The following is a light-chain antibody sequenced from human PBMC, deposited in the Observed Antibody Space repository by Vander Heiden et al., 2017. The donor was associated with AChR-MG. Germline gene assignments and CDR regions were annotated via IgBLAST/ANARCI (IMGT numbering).Light chain of an antibody. V-gene: IGLV3-1*01. CDR3: QVWDFNAVI. CDR2: QDT. CDR1: NLGGKY. Sequence: SYELTQPPSVSVSPGQTANISFSRHNLGGKYDCWYQQKSGQSHVLIIYQDTKRPSGIPERFSASNSGNTATLTISGTQPVDEADYDCQVWDFNAVIFGGGTKLTVL. J-gene: IGLJ2*01.